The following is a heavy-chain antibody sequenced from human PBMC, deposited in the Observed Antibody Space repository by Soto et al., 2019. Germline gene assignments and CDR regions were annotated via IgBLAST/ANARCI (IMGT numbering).Heavy chain of an antibody. CDR1: GFTFRSYG. CDR3: ARDTNYDILTGTTFDP. V-gene: IGHV3-33*01. CDR2: IWYDGSNK. D-gene: IGHD3-9*01. J-gene: IGHJ5*02. Sequence: QVQLVESGGGVVQPGRSLRLSCAASGFTFRSYGMHWVRQAPGKGLEWVAVIWYDGSNKYYADSVKGRFTIARDNSKNTLYLQMNSLSVEDTAVYYCARDTNYDILTGTTFDPWGQGTLVTVSS.